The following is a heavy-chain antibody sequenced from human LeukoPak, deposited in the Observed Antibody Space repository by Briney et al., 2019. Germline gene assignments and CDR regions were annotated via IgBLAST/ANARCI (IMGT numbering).Heavy chain of an antibody. D-gene: IGHD3-22*01. Sequence: GGSLRLSCAASGFTFSRFAMSWVRQAPGQGLEWVSAISYSGGTTYYADSVKGRFTISRDNSKNTLYLQMNSLRAEDTAVYYCASFDSSGYYYTPRFDYWGQGTLVTVSS. CDR3: ASFDSSGYYYTPRFDY. J-gene: IGHJ4*02. CDR1: GFTFSRFA. V-gene: IGHV3-23*01. CDR2: ISYSGGTT.